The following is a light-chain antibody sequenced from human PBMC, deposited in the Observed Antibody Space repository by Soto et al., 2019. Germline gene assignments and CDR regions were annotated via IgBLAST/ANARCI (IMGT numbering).Light chain of an antibody. CDR3: QQYNSYPLT. CDR2: DAS. J-gene: IGKJ4*01. V-gene: IGKV1-5*01. CDR1: QSISSW. Sequence: DIQMTQSPSTLSASVGDRVTITCRASQSISSWLAWYQQKPGKAPKLLIYDASSLESGVPSRFSGSVSGTEFTLTISSLQPDDFATYYCQQYNSYPLTFGGGTKVDI.